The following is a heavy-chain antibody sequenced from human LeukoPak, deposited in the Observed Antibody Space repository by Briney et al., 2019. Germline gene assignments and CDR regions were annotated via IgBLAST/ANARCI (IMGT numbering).Heavy chain of an antibody. J-gene: IGHJ6*02. CDR3: ARGGEAAAGTPTFYYYGMDV. CDR1: GFTFSDYY. Sequence: PGGSLRLPCAASGFTFSDYYMSWIRQAPGKGLEWVSYISSSGSTIYYADSVKGRFTISRDNAKNSLYLQMNSLRAEDTAVYYCARGGEAAAGTPTFYYYGMDVWGQGTTVTVSS. D-gene: IGHD6-13*01. CDR2: ISSSGSTI. V-gene: IGHV3-11*01.